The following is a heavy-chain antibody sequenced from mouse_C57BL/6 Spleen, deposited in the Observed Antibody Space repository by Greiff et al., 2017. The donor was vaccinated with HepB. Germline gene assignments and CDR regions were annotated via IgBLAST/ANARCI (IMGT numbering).Heavy chain of an antibody. J-gene: IGHJ3*01. V-gene: IGHV1-50*01. CDR1: GYTFTSYW. Sequence: VQLQQPGAELVKPGASVKLSCKASGYTFTSYWMQWVKQRPGQGLEWIGEIDPSDSYTNYNQKFKGKATLTVDTSSSPAYMQLSSLTSEDSAVYYCALDSSGYRFAYWGQGTLVTVSA. CDR3: ALDSSGYRFAY. CDR2: IDPSDSYT. D-gene: IGHD3-2*02.